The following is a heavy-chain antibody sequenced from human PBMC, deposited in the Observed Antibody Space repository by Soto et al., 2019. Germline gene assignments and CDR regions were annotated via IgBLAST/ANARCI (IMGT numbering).Heavy chain of an antibody. CDR2: ISSSSSYI. V-gene: IGHV3-21*01. CDR3: AREKSELLSYSYCMDF. J-gene: IGHJ6*02. Sequence: GGSLRLSCAASGFTFSSYSMNWVRQAPGKGLEWVSSISSSSSYIYYADSVKGRFTISRDNAKNSLYLQMNSLRAEDTAVYYCAREKSELLSYSYCMDFWCQGTTVSGSS. D-gene: IGHD1-7*01. CDR1: GFTFSSYS.